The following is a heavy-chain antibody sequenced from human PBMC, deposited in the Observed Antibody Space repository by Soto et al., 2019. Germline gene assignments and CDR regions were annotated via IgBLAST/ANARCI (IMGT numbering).Heavy chain of an antibody. Sequence: QVQLQESGPGLVKPSQTLSLTCTVSGGSISSGDYFWSWIRQSPGKGLEWIGYISSIGSTYYNPPLKSRVSVSRDTSKNQFSLKLSSVTTTDTAVYYCARGLVIRPYYYHGMDVWDQGTTVTVSS. J-gene: IGHJ6*02. V-gene: IGHV4-30-4*01. CDR2: ISSIGST. CDR1: GGSISSGDYF. CDR3: ARGLVIRPYYYHGMDV. D-gene: IGHD3-9*01.